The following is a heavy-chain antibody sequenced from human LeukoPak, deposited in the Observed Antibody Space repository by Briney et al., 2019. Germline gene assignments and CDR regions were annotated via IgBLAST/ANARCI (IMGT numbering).Heavy chain of an antibody. D-gene: IGHD3-3*01. CDR1: GYTFTSYD. CDR3: ARSPKTRITIFGVVRYNWFDP. V-gene: IGHV1-8*01. J-gene: IGHJ5*02. CDR2: MNPNSGNT. Sequence: ASVKVSCKASGYTFTSYDIIWVRQATGQGLEWMGWMNPNSGNTGYAQKFQGRVTMTRNTSISTAYMELSSLRSEDTAVYYCARSPKTRITIFGVVRYNWFDPWGQGTLVTVSS.